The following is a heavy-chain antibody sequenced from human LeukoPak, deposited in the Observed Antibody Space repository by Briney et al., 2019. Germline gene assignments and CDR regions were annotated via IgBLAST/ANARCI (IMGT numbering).Heavy chain of an antibody. J-gene: IGHJ4*02. CDR2: INPNSGGT. Sequence: ASVKVSCKASGYTFTDYWMHWVRQAPGQGLEWMGWINPNSGGTKYAQKFRGRVTMTRDTSISTAHMELSRLRSDDTAMYYCAPGGAIDYWGQGTLVTVSS. D-gene: IGHD3-10*01. CDR1: GYTFTDYW. CDR3: APGGAIDY. V-gene: IGHV1-2*02.